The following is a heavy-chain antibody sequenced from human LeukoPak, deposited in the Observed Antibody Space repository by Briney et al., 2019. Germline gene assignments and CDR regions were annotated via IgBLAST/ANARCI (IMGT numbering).Heavy chain of an antibody. Sequence: ASVKVSCKASGYTFTSYCMHWVRQAPGQGLEWMGIINPSGGSTSYAQKFQGRVTMTRDTSTSTVYMELSSLRSEDTAVYYCARDIPVVGATGGFDYWGQGTLVTVSS. V-gene: IGHV1-46*01. CDR1: GYTFTSYC. J-gene: IGHJ4*02. CDR3: ARDIPVVGATGGFDY. CDR2: INPSGGST. D-gene: IGHD1-26*01.